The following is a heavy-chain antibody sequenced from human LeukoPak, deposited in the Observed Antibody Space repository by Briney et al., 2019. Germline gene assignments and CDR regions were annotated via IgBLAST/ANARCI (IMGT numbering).Heavy chain of an antibody. CDR2: IYYSGST. CDR1: GGSISSYY. D-gene: IGHD3-9*01. CDR3: ARDSFSRDILTGYHKHAFDI. Sequence: SETLSLTCTVSGGSISSYYWSWIRQPPGKGLEWIGYIYYSGSTNYNPSLKSRVTISVDTSKNQFSLKLSSATAADTAVYYCARDSFSRDILTGYHKHAFDIWGQGTMVTVSS. J-gene: IGHJ3*02. V-gene: IGHV4-59*01.